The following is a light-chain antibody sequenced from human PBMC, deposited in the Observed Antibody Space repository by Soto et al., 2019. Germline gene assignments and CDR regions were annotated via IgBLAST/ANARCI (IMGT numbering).Light chain of an antibody. V-gene: IGKV4-1*01. CDR3: QQYLRTPYT. J-gene: IGKJ2*01. Sequence: DIVMTQSPDSLAVSLGERATINCKSSQSVLYSSNNKNYLAWYQQKPGQPPILVIYWASARESGVPDRFSGSGSGTDFTLSVRGLQAEDVAVYYCQQYLRTPYTFGQGTKLEIK. CDR1: QSVLYSSNNKNY. CDR2: WAS.